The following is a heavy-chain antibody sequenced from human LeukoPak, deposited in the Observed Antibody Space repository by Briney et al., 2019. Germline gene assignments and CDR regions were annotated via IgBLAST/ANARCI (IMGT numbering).Heavy chain of an antibody. D-gene: IGHD5-18*01. CDR2: IYYSGST. Sequence: KPSETLSLTCTVSGGSISSSSYYWGWIRQPPGKGLEWIGSIYYSGSTYYNPSLKSRVTISVDTSKNQFSLKLSSVTAADTAVYYCARQTRIQLWLNWGKGTLVTVSS. CDR3: ARQTRIQLWLN. CDR1: GGSISSSSYY. J-gene: IGHJ4*02. V-gene: IGHV4-39*01.